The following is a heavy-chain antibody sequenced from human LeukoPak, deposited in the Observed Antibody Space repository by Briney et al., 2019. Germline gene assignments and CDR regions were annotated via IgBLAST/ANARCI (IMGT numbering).Heavy chain of an antibody. V-gene: IGHV3-7*01. D-gene: IGHD6-13*01. CDR2: IKQDGSEK. CDR3: ARDLGSSWYISNVGAFDI. J-gene: IGHJ3*02. CDR1: GFSFTTYW. Sequence: PGGSLRLSCAASGFSFTTYWMSWVRQAPGKGLEWVANIKQDGSEKYYVDSVKGRFTISRDNAKNSLYLQMNSLRAEDTAVYYCARDLGSSWYISNVGAFDIWGQGTMVTVSS.